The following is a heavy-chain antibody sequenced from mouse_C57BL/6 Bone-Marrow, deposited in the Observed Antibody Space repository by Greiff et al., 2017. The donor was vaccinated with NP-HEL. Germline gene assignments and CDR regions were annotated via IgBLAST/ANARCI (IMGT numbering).Heavy chain of an antibody. Sequence: EVKLMESEGGLVQPGSSMKLSCTASGFTFSDYYMAWVRQVPEKGLEWVANINYDGSSTYYLDSLKSRFIISRDNAKNILYLQMSSLKSEDTATYYCARDGRAWTGFAYWGQGTLVTVSA. CDR2: INYDGSST. CDR3: ARDGRAWTGFAY. D-gene: IGHD3-1*01. CDR1: GFTFSDYY. V-gene: IGHV5-16*01. J-gene: IGHJ3*01.